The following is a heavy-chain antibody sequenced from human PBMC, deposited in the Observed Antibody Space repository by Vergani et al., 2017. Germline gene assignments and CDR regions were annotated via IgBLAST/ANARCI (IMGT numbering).Heavy chain of an antibody. J-gene: IGHJ4*02. V-gene: IGHV3-30-3*01. CDR1: GFTFSSYA. D-gene: IGHD1-7*01. Sequence: QVQLVESGGGVVQPGRSLRLSCAASGFTFSSYAMHWVRQAPGKGLEWVAVISYDGSNKYYADSVKGRFTISRDNSKNTLYLQMNSLRAEDTAVYYCALVLTGTTPGDYWGQGTLVTVSS. CDR2: ISYDGSNK. CDR3: ALVLTGTTPGDY.